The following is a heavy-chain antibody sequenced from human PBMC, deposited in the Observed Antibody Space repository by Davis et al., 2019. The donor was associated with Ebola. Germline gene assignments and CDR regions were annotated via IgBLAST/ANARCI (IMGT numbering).Heavy chain of an antibody. Sequence: GESLKISCAASGFTFSSYAMHWVRQAPGKGLEWVAVISYDGSNKYYADSVKGRFTISRDNSKNTLYLQMNSLRAEDTAVYYCAKGRGGSYQLLPLYYFDYWGQGTLVTVSS. D-gene: IGHD2-2*01. J-gene: IGHJ4*02. CDR3: AKGRGGSYQLLPLYYFDY. CDR2: ISYDGSNK. CDR1: GFTFSSYA. V-gene: IGHV3-30-3*01.